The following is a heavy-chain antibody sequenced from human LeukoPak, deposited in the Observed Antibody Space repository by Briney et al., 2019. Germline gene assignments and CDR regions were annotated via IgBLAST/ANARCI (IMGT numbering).Heavy chain of an antibody. J-gene: IGHJ6*02. D-gene: IGHD6-13*01. CDR2: IYTSGST. CDR1: GGSISSGSYY. CDR3: ARGGIAAAGPHGMDV. V-gene: IGHV4-61*02. Sequence: SQTLSLTCTVSGGSISSGSYYWSWIRQPAGKGLEWIGRIYTSGSTNYNPSLKSRVTISVDTSKNQFSLKLSSVTAADTAVYYCARGGIAAAGPHGMDVWGQGTTVTVSS.